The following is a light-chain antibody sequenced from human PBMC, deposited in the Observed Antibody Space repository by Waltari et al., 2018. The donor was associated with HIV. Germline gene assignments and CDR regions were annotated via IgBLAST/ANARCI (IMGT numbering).Light chain of an antibody. CDR3: NSYAGSNNWV. CDR2: EVN. V-gene: IGLV2-8*01. CDR1: SSDVGGSKY. Sequence: QSALTQPPSASGSPGQSVTISCTGTSSDVGGSKYVPWYQQHPGNAPKLMIYEVNKRPSGVPDRFSGSKSANTASLTVAGLQADDEADYYCNSYAGSNNWVFGGGTKLTVL. J-gene: IGLJ3*02.